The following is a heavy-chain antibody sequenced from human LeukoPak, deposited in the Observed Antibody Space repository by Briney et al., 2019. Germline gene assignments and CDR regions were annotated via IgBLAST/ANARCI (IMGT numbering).Heavy chain of an antibody. Sequence: PSETLSLTCTVSGGSISSYYWSWIRQPAGKGLEWIGRIYSSGSTNYNPSLKSRVTMSVDTSKNQFSLKVTSVTAADTAVYYCARVGYASSAKYFQQWGQGTLVSVSS. CDR3: ARVGYASSAKYFQQ. CDR2: IYSSGST. D-gene: IGHD2-8*01. V-gene: IGHV4-4*07. CDR1: GGSISSYY. J-gene: IGHJ1*01.